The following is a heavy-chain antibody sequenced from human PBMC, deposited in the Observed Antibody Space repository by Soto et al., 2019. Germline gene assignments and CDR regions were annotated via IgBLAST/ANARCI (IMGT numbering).Heavy chain of an antibody. D-gene: IGHD1-26*01. Sequence: QLQLQESGSGLVKPSQTLSLTCAVSGGSISSGGYSWSWIRQPPGKGLEWIGYIYHSGSTYYNASLKSRVTISVDRSKNQFSLKLSSVTAADTTVYYCARLYLGKHYFDYWGQGTLVTVSS. V-gene: IGHV4-30-2*01. CDR2: IYHSGST. CDR1: GGSISSGGYS. CDR3: ARLYLGKHYFDY. J-gene: IGHJ4*02.